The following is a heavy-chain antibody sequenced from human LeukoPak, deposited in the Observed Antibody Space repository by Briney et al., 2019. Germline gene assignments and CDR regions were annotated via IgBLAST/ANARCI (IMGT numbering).Heavy chain of an antibody. V-gene: IGHV3-48*02. J-gene: IGHJ4*02. CDR2: ITASGTAM. CDR1: GSTFSSYS. D-gene: IGHD1-26*01. Sequence: GGSLRLSCAASGSTFSSYSMNWVRQALGKGLEWVSHITASGTAMFYADSVKGRFTISRDNAKNSLYLQMNSLRDEDTAVYYCASSGSYRFDYWGQGTLVTVSS. CDR3: ASSGSYRFDY.